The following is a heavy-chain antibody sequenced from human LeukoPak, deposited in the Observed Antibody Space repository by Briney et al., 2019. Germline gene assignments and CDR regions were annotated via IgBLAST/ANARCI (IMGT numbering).Heavy chain of an antibody. V-gene: IGHV1-69*04. J-gene: IGHJ5*02. Sequence: ASVKVPCKASGGTFSSYAISWVRQAPGQGLEWMGRIIPILGIANYAQKFQGRVTITADKSTSTAYMELSSLRSEDTAVYYCARGRLRRGVSPSWFDPWGQGTLVTVSS. CDR2: IIPILGIA. D-gene: IGHD3-16*01. CDR1: GGTFSSYA. CDR3: ARGRLRRGVSPSWFDP.